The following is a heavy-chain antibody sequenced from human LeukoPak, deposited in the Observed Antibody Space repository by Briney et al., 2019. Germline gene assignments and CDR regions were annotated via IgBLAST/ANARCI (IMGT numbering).Heavy chain of an antibody. J-gene: IGHJ4*02. Sequence: PSETLSLTCAVYGGSFSGYYWSWIRHPPGKGLEWIGEINHSGSTNYNPSLKSRVTISVDTSKNQFSLKLSSVTAADTAVYYCAGARWLRPIDYWGQGTLVTVSS. D-gene: IGHD5-12*01. V-gene: IGHV4-34*01. CDR1: GGSFSGYY. CDR2: INHSGST. CDR3: AGARWLRPIDY.